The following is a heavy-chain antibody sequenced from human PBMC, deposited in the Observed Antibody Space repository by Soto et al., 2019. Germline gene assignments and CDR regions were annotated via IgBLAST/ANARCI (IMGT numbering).Heavy chain of an antibody. D-gene: IGHD3-10*01. Sequence: SETLSLTCTVSGGSISSGGYYWSWIRQHPGKGLEWIGYIYYSGSTYYNPSLKSRVTISVDTSKNQFSLKLSSVTAADTVVYYCARAAATMVRGYWFDPWGQGTLVTVSS. CDR2: IYYSGST. CDR3: ARAAATMVRGYWFDP. J-gene: IGHJ5*02. V-gene: IGHV4-31*03. CDR1: GGSISSGGYY.